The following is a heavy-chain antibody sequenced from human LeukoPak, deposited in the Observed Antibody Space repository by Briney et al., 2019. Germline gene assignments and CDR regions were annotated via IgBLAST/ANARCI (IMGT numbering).Heavy chain of an antibody. D-gene: IGHD5-12*01. CDR1: GFTFGNYA. V-gene: IGHV3-49*03. CDR2: LRGKAYGGTP. CDR3: ARDIVATYAFEL. J-gene: IGHJ3*01. Sequence: GGSLRLSCTASGFTFGNYAMSWFRQAPGKGLEWVGFLRGKAYGGTPEYAASVRGRFTISRDDSRSIVYLQMNSLSTEDSAMYFCARDIVATYAFELWGQGTMVTVST.